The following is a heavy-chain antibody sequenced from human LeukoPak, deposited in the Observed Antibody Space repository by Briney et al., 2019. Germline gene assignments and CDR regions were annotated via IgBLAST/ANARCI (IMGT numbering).Heavy chain of an antibody. CDR2: IYYSGST. D-gene: IGHD3-9*01. J-gene: IGHJ5*02. Sequence: PSETLSLTCTVSGGSISSSSYYWGWIRQPPGKGLEWIGSIYYSGSTYYNPSLKSRVTISVDTSKNQFSLKLSSVTAADTAVYYCARLMSDILTGYMHPWGQGTLVTASS. CDR1: GGSISSSSYY. CDR3: ARLMSDILTGYMHP. V-gene: IGHV4-39*01.